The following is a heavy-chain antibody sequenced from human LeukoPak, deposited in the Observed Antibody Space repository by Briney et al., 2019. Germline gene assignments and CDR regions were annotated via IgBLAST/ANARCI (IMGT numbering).Heavy chain of an antibody. J-gene: IGHJ6*03. CDR3: ARGLVGDSGWLTYYYYYMDV. V-gene: IGHV4-39*07. CDR2: IYYSGST. Sequence: PSETLSLTCTVSGGSISSSSYYWGWIRQPPGKGLEWIGSIYYSGSTYYNPSLKSRVTISVDTSKNQFSLKLSSVTAADTAVYYCARGLVGDSGWLTYYYYYMDVWGKGTTVTISS. CDR1: GGSISSSSYY. D-gene: IGHD5-12*01.